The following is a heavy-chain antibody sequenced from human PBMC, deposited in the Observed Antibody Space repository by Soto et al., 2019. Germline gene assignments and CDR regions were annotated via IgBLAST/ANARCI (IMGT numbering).Heavy chain of an antibody. Sequence: QVQLQESGPGLVKPSETLSLTCTVSGGSISSYYWSWIRQPPGKGLEWIGYIYYSGSTNYNPSLKSRDTISVDTSTNQFSLKLSSVTAADTAVYYCARGTHYYYYGMDVWGQGTTVTVSS. CDR3: ARGTHYYYYGMDV. CDR2: IYYSGST. J-gene: IGHJ6*02. V-gene: IGHV4-59*01. D-gene: IGHD1-7*01. CDR1: GGSISSYY.